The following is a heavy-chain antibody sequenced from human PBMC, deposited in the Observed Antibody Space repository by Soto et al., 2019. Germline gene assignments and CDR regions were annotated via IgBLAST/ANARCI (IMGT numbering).Heavy chain of an antibody. CDR2: ISPSSSFL. Sequence: PGGSLGLACAPSGFSLRSYDMNWVRQAPGGGLEWVSSISPSSSFLSYADSLKGRFTLSRDNAKSSVNLQMNSLRAEDTAVYYCARVGTDYGSGSPYYSDYWGQGILVTVYS. CDR1: GFSLRSYD. CDR3: ARVGTDYGSGSPYYSDY. J-gene: IGHJ4*02. V-gene: IGHV3-21*06. D-gene: IGHD3-10*01.